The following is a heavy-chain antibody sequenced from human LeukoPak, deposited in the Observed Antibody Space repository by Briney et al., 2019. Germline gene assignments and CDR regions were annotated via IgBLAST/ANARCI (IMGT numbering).Heavy chain of an antibody. D-gene: IGHD2-21*02. CDR2: ISGSGGST. J-gene: IGHJ6*03. CDR1: GLTFSSYA. Sequence: GGSLRLSCAASGLTFSSYAMSWVRQAPGKGLEWVSGISGSGGSTYYADSVKGRFIISRDNSKNTLYLQMNSLRVEDTAVYYCAKWDSATASYYYYMDVWGKGTTVTVSS. V-gene: IGHV3-23*01. CDR3: AKWDSATASYYYYMDV.